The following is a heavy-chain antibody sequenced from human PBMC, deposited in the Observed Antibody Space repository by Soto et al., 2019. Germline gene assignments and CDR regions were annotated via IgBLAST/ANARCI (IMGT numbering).Heavy chain of an antibody. CDR3: AKDLIFGVVIIKAYYFDY. D-gene: IGHD3-3*01. CDR2: ISGSGGST. J-gene: IGHJ4*02. V-gene: IGHV3-23*01. CDR1: GFTFSSYA. Sequence: GGSLRLSCAASGFTFSSYAMSWVRQAPGKGLEWVSAISGSGGSTYYADSVKGRFTISRDNSKNTLYLQMNSLRAEDTAVYYCAKDLIFGVVIIKAYYFDYWGQGTLVTVSS.